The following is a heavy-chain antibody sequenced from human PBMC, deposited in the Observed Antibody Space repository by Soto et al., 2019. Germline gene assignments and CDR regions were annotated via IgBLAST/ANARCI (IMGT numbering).Heavy chain of an antibody. V-gene: IGHV1-69*06. CDR3: ARGDCYGSVTNSYYGMDV. J-gene: IGHJ6*02. CDR2: IIPIFGTA. D-gene: IGHD3-10*01. CDR1: GGTFSSYA. Sequence: SVKVSCKASGGTFSSYAISWVRQAPGQGLEWMGGIIPIFGTANYAQKFQGRVTITADKSTSTAYMELSSLRSEDTAVYYCARGDCYGSVTNSYYGMDVWGQGTTVTVSS.